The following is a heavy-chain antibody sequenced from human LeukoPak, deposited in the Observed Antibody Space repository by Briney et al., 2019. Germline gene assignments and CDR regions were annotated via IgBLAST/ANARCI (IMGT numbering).Heavy chain of an antibody. J-gene: IGHJ5*02. V-gene: IGHV1-8*01. CDR1: GFTCTSYD. D-gene: IGHD3-10*01. CDR3: VRDGEGVAISVNYWFDP. Sequence: ASVKVSCKASGFTCTSYDINWVRQASGQGLEWMGWMNPNTGDTGYAHKFQGRVTMTRDISISTAYMELRGLRSEDTVIYYCVRDGEGVAISVNYWFDPWGQGTLVTVSS. CDR2: MNPNTGDT.